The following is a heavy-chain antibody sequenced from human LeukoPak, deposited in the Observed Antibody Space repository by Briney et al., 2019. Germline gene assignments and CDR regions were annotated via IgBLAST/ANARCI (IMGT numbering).Heavy chain of an antibody. CDR1: GGSFSGYS. CDR3: ARVSRGVLNSYFYSHGMDV. J-gene: IGHJ6*02. CDR2: ISHSGNT. Sequence: SETLSLTCAVYGGSFSGYSWSWIRHPQGKGLERIGEISHSGNTNYNPSLKSRVTLSIDTSKSQFSLRLSSVTAADTAVFYCARVSRGVLNSYFYSHGMDVWGQGTTVTVS. D-gene: IGHD3-10*01. V-gene: IGHV4-34*01.